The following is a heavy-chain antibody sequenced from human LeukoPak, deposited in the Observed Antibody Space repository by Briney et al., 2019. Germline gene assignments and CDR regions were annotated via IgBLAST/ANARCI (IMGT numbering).Heavy chain of an antibody. D-gene: IGHD3-3*01. J-gene: IGHJ4*02. V-gene: IGHV4-34*01. Sequence: SETLSLTCAVYGGSFSGYYWSWIRQPPGKGLEWIGEINHSGSTNYNPSLKSRVTISVDTSKNQFSLKLSSVTAADTAVYYCARVGYDLYFDYWGQGTLVTVSS. CDR2: INHSGST. CDR3: ARVGYDLYFDY. CDR1: GGSFSGYY.